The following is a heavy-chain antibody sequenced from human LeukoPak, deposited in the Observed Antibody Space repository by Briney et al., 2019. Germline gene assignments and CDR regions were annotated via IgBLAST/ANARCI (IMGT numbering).Heavy chain of an antibody. J-gene: IGHJ4*02. CDR3: AREGCSSTSCYSVFGY. D-gene: IGHD2-2*02. CDR1: GYTFTSYG. V-gene: IGHV1-3*01. Sequence: ASVKVSCKASGYTFTSYGISWVRQAPGQGLEWMGWINAGNGNTKYSQKFQGRVTITRDTSASTAYMELSSLRSEDTAVYYCAREGCSSTSCYSVFGYWGQGTLVTVSS. CDR2: INAGNGNT.